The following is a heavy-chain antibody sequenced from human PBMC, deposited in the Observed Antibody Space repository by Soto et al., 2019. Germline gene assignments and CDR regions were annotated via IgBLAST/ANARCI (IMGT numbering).Heavy chain of an antibody. Sequence: SVEVSFRASGYTFTSYYMHWVREAPGQGLEWMGIINPSGGSTSYAQKFQGRVTMTRDTSTSTVYMELSSLRSEDTAVYYCASNADTAMAPFDCWGQGTLVSVSS. CDR3: ASNADTAMAPFDC. CDR2: INPSGGST. J-gene: IGHJ4*02. CDR1: GYTFTSYY. V-gene: IGHV1-46*01. D-gene: IGHD5-18*01.